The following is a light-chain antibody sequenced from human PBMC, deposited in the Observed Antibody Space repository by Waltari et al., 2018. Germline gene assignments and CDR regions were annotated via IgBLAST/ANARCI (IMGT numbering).Light chain of an antibody. CDR2: AAS. V-gene: IGKV1-39*01. CDR3: QQSYSSLYT. Sequence: DIQMTQSPSSLSASVGDRVTITCRASQRISNFLNWYQQKPGKAPKLLIYAASRLQSGVQSRFSASGSGTDFTLTISSLQPEDFATYFCQQSYSSLYTFGQGTKLEI. J-gene: IGKJ2*01. CDR1: QRISNF.